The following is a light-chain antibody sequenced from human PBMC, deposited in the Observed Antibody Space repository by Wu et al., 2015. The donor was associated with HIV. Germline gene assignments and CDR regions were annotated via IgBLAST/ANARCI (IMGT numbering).Light chain of an antibody. J-gene: IGKJ5*01. Sequence: EIVLTQSPGTLSLSPGERATLFCRASQSISYSYLAWYQQKPGQAPRVLIYGASSRATGIPARFSGSGSGTDFTLTINRLEPEDFAVYYCQQYGTSITFGQGTDWR. CDR3: QQYGTSIT. V-gene: IGKV3-20*01. CDR2: GAS. CDR1: QSISYSY.